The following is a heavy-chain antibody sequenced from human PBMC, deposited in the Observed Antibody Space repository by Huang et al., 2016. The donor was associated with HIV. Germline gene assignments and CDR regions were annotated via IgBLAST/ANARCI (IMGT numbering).Heavy chain of an antibody. CDR2: INPCDADT. CDR3: ARQGVGDFVVEPTGLGAFDI. V-gene: IGHV5-51*01. Sequence: EVQLVQSGAVVKKPGESLKISCKGSGYTFNGYWIGWVRQMPGKGLEWMGKINPCDADTTYSPSYQGKFTISADKSISTAYLEWSGLKASDTAMYYCARQGVGDFVVEPTGLGAFDIWGQGTMVTVSS. J-gene: IGHJ3*02. D-gene: IGHD2-2*01. CDR1: GYTFNGYW.